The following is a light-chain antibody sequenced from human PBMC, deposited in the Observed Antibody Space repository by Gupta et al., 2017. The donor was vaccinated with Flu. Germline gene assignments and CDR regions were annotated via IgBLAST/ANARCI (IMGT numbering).Light chain of an antibody. Sequence: FIPGQPASISCKFSQSFLHSDGVTYLYWFLQRPGQPPQLLIQEVSTRFSGVPDRFSGSGSGTDFTLKITRVEAEDVGVYYCMQSVQLPWTFGHGTKVEI. CDR1: QSFLHSDGVTY. CDR3: MQSVQLPWT. CDR2: EVS. J-gene: IGKJ1*01. V-gene: IGKV2D-29*01.